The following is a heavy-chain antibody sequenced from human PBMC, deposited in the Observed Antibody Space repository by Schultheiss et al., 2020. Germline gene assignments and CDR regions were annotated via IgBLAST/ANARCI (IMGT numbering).Heavy chain of an antibody. Sequence: SETLSLTCTVSHDSMSGYYWSWIRQFPGEGLEWIGYIYYSGSTNYNPSLEGRVAISVDTSKNQFSLRLTSVTAADTAVYYCAKSEGRGVDWFDPWGQGTLVTFSS. CDR1: HDSMSGYY. J-gene: IGHJ5*02. D-gene: IGHD3-10*01. CDR2: IYYSGST. CDR3: AKSEGRGVDWFDP. V-gene: IGHV4-59*08.